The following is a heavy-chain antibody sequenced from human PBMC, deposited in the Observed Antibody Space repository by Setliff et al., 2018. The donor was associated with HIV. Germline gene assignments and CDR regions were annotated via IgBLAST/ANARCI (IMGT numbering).Heavy chain of an antibody. V-gene: IGHV3-23*01. CDR1: GFTFTSHA. D-gene: IGHD4-17*01. Sequence: PGGSLRLSCQASGFTFTSHAMTWVRQAPGKGLEWVSSMSRNTYYADSVKGRFTISRDNAENILYLQMNSLRAEDTAVYYYARVIDHGARWFFDYWGQGTPVTVSS. CDR3: ARVIDHGARWFFDY. CDR2: MSRNT. J-gene: IGHJ4*02.